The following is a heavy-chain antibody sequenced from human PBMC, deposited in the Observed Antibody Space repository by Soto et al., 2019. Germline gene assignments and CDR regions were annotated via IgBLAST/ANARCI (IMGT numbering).Heavy chain of an antibody. CDR1: GGSFSGYY. CDR2: INHSGST. V-gene: IGHV4-34*01. J-gene: IGHJ4*02. CDR3: ARGRRSSTKVDY. D-gene: IGHD2-2*01. Sequence: PSETLSLTCAVYGGSFSGYYWSWIRQPPGKGLEWIGEINHSGSTNYNPSLKSRVTISVDTSKNQFSLKLSSVTAADTAVYYCARGRRSSTKVDYWGQGTLVTVSS.